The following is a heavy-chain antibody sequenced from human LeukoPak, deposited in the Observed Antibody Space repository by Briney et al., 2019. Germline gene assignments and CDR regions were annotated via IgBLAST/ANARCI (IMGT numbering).Heavy chain of an antibody. D-gene: IGHD3-22*01. CDR1: RFTFSSYS. V-gene: IGHV3-48*01. J-gene: IGHJ5*02. CDR2: ISSSSSTI. CDR3: ARVLHKRNYDSSDYYGS. Sequence: GGSLRLSCAASRFTFSSYSMNWVRQAPGKGLEWISYISSSSSTIYYADSVKGRFTISRDNAKNSLYLQLNSLRAEDTAVYYCARVLHKRNYDSSDYYGSWGQGTLVTVSS.